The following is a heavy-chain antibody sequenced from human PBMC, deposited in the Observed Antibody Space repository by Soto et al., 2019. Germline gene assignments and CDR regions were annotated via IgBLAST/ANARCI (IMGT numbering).Heavy chain of an antibody. J-gene: IGHJ4*02. Sequence: QVQLVQSGAEVKKPGSSVKVSCKASGGTFSTYAISWVRQAPGQGLEWMGGIIPIFGTANYALQFQGRVTITADESTSTAYIELRSLTSEDTAVYYCAPYDNSVYSYDWGQGTLVTVSS. D-gene: IGHD3-22*01. V-gene: IGHV1-69*12. CDR1: GGTFSTYA. CDR2: IIPIFGTA. CDR3: APYDNSVYSYD.